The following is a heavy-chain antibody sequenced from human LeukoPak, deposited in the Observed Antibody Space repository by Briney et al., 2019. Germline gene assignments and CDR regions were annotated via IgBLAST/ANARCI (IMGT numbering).Heavy chain of an antibody. CDR1: GGSISSGGYS. CDR2: IYHSGST. CDR3: ARGSGNSDWFDP. J-gene: IGHJ5*02. V-gene: IGHV4-30-2*01. D-gene: IGHD3-10*01. Sequence: SETLSLTCAVSGGSISSGGYSWSWIRQPPGKGLEWIGYIYHSGSTYYNPSLKSRVTISVDRSKNQFSLQLSSVTAADTAVYYCARGSGNSDWFDPWGQGTLVTVSS.